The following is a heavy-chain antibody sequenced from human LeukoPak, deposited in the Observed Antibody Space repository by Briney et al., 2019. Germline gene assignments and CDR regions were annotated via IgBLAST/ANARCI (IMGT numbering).Heavy chain of an antibody. Sequence: GGSLRLSCAASGFTFSSYWMHWVRQAPGKGLVWVSRINSDGSSTSYADSVKGRFTISRDNAKNTLYLQMNSLRAEDTAVYYSAPQGTAMEFDYWGQGTLVTVSS. V-gene: IGHV3-74*01. CDR3: APQGTAMEFDY. J-gene: IGHJ4*02. CDR2: INSDGSST. CDR1: GFTFSSYW. D-gene: IGHD5-18*01.